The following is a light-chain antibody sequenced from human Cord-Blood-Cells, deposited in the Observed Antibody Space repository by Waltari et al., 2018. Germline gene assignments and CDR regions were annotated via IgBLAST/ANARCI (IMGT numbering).Light chain of an antibody. Sequence: QSVLTQPPSASGTPGQRVTISCSGSSSSIGSNTVNWYQQLPGTAPKLLIYSNKRRPSGGPDGSSGSKSGTSASLAMSGLQSEDEDDYDCAAWDDSLNGYVFGTGTKVTVL. V-gene: IGLV1-44*01. CDR1: SSSIGSNT. CDR2: SNK. J-gene: IGLJ1*01. CDR3: AAWDDSLNGYV.